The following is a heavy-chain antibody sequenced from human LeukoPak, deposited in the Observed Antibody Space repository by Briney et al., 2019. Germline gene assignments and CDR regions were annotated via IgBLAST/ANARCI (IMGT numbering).Heavy chain of an antibody. D-gene: IGHD3-22*01. CDR2: IIPIFGTA. J-gene: IGHJ5*02. V-gene: IGHV1-69*13. Sequence: SVKVSCTASGGTLSSYAISWVRQAPGQGLEWMGGIIPIFGTANYAQTLQGRVTITADESTSTAYMELSSLRSEDTAVYYCARDASYYYDSSGYYYTWGQGTLVTVSS. CDR1: GGTLSSYA. CDR3: ARDASYYYDSSGYYYT.